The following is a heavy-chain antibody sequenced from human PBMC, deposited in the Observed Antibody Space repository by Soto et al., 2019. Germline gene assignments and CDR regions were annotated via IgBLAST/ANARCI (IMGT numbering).Heavy chain of an antibody. CDR3: ARDPKTSGGQHWAFNYFDS. CDR1: GLRFSISP. V-gene: IGHV3-30-3*01. J-gene: IGHJ4*02. CDR2: ISYDGTNK. D-gene: IGHD7-27*01. Sequence: WGSLRLSCAASGLRFSISPMHWVRQAPGKGPEWVALISYDGTNKFYADSVKGRFTISRDNSKSTLYLQVDSLRPEDAAVYYCARDPKTSGGQHWAFNYFDSWGQGTLVTVSS.